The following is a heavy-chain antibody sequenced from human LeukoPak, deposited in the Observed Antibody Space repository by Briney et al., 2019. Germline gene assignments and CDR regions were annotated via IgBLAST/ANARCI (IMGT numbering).Heavy chain of an antibody. J-gene: IGHJ4*02. D-gene: IGHD6-19*01. CDR3: TTRLAVADN. CDR1: VFTFTNGW. Sequence: GGSLRLSCAASVFTFTNGWMSQVRRAPGKGLEWIGRIKSKTDGGTTDYAAPVKGRFTISRDDSKITLYLQMNSLKTEDTAVYYGTTRLAVADNWGQGTLVTVSS. CDR2: IKSKTDGGTT. V-gene: IGHV3-15*01.